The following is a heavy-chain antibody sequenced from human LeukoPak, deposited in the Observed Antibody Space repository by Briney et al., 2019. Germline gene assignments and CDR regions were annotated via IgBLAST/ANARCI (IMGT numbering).Heavy chain of an antibody. CDR2: IKQDGSEK. CDR1: GFTFSSYA. V-gene: IGHV3-7*05. CDR3: ARLVVGATTDPFDY. D-gene: IGHD1-26*01. J-gene: IGHJ4*02. Sequence: GGSLRLSCAASGFTFSSYAMSWVRQAPGKGLEWVANIKQDGSEKYYVNSVKGRFTISRDNAKNSLYLQMNSLRAEDTAVYYCARLVVGATTDPFDYWGQGTLVTVSS.